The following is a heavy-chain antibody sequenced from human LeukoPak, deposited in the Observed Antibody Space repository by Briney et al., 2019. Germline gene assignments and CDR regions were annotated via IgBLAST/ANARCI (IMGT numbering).Heavy chain of an antibody. J-gene: IGHJ4*02. CDR1: GFSFSYYY. CDR2: ISGSGGST. CDR3: ASGPPYDY. V-gene: IGHV3-23*01. Sequence: PGGSLRLSCAASGFSFSYYYMNWVRQAPGKGLEWVSAISGSGGSTYYADSVKGRFTISRDNSKNTLYLQMNSLRAEDTAVYYCASGPPYDYWGQGTLVTVSS.